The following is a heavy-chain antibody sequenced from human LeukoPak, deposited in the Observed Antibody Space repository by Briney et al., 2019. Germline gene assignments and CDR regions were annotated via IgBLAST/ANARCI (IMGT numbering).Heavy chain of an antibody. J-gene: IGHJ4*02. V-gene: IGHV1-2*06. Sequence: ASVKVSCKTSGYSFTGYYIHWVRQAPGQGLEWMGRINPNSGGPNYGQKFQGTVTMTRDTSISTAYQELSNLRSDDTAAYYCVRGYSYGFYFDYWGQGSLVTVSS. CDR1: GYSFTGYY. D-gene: IGHD5-18*01. CDR2: INPNSGGP. CDR3: VRGYSYGFYFDY.